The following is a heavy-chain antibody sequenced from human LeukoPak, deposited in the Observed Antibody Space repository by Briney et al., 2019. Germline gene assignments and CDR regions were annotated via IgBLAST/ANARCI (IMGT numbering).Heavy chain of an antibody. V-gene: IGHV3-74*01. J-gene: IGHJ4*02. CDR1: GFTLNDYW. D-gene: IGHD6-6*01. CDR3: ARGPNSNWSGLDF. Sequence: GGSLRLSCAAFGFTLNDYWMHWVRQVPGTGLVWVSYINSDGTNTDYADSVKGRFTIFRDDAKKTLYLQMNSLRAEDTAVYYCARGPNSNWSGLDFWGQGTLLTVSS. CDR2: INSDGTNT.